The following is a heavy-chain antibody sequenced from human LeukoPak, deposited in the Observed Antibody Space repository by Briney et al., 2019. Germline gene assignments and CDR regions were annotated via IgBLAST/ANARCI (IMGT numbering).Heavy chain of an antibody. V-gene: IGHV4-38-2*02. CDR2: IYHSGST. D-gene: IGHD4-11*01. CDR1: GYSISSGYY. CDR3: ARAEINDYIRY. Sequence: SETLSLTCTVSGYSISSGYYWGWIRQPPGKGLEWIGSIYHSGSTYYNPSLKSRVTISVDTSKNQFSLKLTSVTAADTAVYDCARAEINDYIRYWGQGIPVIVSS. J-gene: IGHJ4*02.